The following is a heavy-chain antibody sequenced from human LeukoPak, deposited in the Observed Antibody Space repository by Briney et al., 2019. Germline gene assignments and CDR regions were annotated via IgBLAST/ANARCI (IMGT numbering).Heavy chain of an antibody. D-gene: IGHD5-18*01. V-gene: IGHV1-18*04. Sequence: ASVTVSYKASGYTFTNYGISWVRQAPGQGREGMGWISAYNGNTNYAQKLQGRVTITTDTSTSTAYMELRSLRSDDTAVYYCARDKGIQLWSLDYWGQGTLVTVSS. J-gene: IGHJ4*02. CDR1: GYTFTNYG. CDR3: ARDKGIQLWSLDY. CDR2: ISAYNGNT.